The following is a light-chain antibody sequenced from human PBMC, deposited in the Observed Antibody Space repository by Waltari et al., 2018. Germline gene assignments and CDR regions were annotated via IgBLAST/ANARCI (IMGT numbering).Light chain of an antibody. CDR2: DAS. Sequence: DIQMTLSPSSLSVSVGDRVTITCQASQGIVYFLNWYQHKPGKAPKLLIHDASHLEPGVPSCFSRCGSCTDLTFTITSLQHEYISTYYCHQYHNFPLSFCQGTRLEIK. V-gene: IGKV1-33*01. J-gene: IGKJ5*01. CDR1: QGIVYF. CDR3: HQYHNFPLS.